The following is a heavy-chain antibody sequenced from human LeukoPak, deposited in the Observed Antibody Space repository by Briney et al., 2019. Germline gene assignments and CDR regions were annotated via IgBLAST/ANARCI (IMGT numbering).Heavy chain of an antibody. V-gene: IGHV3-30-3*01. Sequence: GRSLRLSCAASGFTFSSYAMHWVRQAPGKGLEWVAVISYDGSNKYYADSVKGRFTISRDNSKNTLYLQMSSLRAEDTAVYYCAKDERNWNYNLASQTYDWGQGTLVTVSS. D-gene: IGHD1-7*01. CDR3: AKDERNWNYNLASQTYD. J-gene: IGHJ4*02. CDR1: GFTFSSYA. CDR2: ISYDGSNK.